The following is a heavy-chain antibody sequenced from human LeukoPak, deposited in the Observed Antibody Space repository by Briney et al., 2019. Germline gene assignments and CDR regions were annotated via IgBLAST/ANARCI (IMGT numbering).Heavy chain of an antibody. CDR3: AKAQYSSGWPSYYYYYYMDV. D-gene: IGHD6-19*01. V-gene: IGHV3-23*01. CDR2: ISGSGGGT. CDR1: GFTFSSYA. J-gene: IGHJ6*03. Sequence: GGSLRLSCAASGFTFSSYAMSWVRQAPGKGLEWVSAISGSGGGTYYADSVKGRFTISRDNSKNTLYLQMNSLRAEDTAVYYCAKAQYSSGWPSYYYYYYMDVWGKGTTVTVSS.